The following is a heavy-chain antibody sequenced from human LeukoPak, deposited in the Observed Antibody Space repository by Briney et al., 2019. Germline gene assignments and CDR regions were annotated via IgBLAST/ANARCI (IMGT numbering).Heavy chain of an antibody. CDR2: IWYDGSNK. CDR1: GFTFSSYG. Sequence: GGSLRLSCAASGFTFSSYGMHWVRQAPGKGLEWVAVIWYDGSNKYYADSVKGRFTISRDNSKNTLYLQMNSLRAEDTAVYYCARDSLAYCGGDCYPGYWGQGTLVTVSS. J-gene: IGHJ4*02. CDR3: ARDSLAYCGGDCYPGY. V-gene: IGHV3-33*01. D-gene: IGHD2-21*02.